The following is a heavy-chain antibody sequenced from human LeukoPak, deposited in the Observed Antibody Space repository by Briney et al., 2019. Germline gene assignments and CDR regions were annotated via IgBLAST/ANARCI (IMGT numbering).Heavy chain of an antibody. Sequence: ASVKVSCKXSGYTFTGYYMHWVRQAPGQGLEWMGWINPNSGGTNYAQKFQGRVTMTRDTSISTAYMELSRLRSDDTAVYYCARDPRNDYGDYFFDYWGQGTLVTVSS. D-gene: IGHD4-17*01. J-gene: IGHJ4*02. V-gene: IGHV1-2*02. CDR3: ARDPRNDYGDYFFDY. CDR2: INPNSGGT. CDR1: GYTFTGYY.